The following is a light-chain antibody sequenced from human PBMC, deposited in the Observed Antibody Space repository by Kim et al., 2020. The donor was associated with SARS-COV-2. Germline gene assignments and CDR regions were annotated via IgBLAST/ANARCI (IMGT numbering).Light chain of an antibody. CDR2: AAS. CDR1: QHISSW. CDR3: QQTDTFPVT. J-gene: IGKJ4*01. Sequence: DIQMTQSPYSVSAFVGDRVTITCRASQHISSWLAWYQQKPGKAPKLLIYAASSLQSGVPSRFRGGGFGTEFTLTISSLQPEGFATYYCQQTDTFPVTFGGGTKVDIK. V-gene: IGKV1-12*01.